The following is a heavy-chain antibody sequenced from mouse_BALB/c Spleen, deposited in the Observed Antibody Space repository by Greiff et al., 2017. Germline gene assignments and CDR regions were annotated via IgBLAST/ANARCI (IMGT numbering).Heavy chain of an antibody. Sequence: VQLKESGAELVRPGASVTLSCKASGYTFTDYEMHWVKQTPVHGLEWIGAIDPETGGTAYNQKFKGKATLTADKSSSTAYMELRSLTSEDSAVYYCTRSRDLRITYYFDYWGQGTTLTVSS. D-gene: IGHD2-4*01. CDR1: GYTFTDYE. CDR3: TRSRDLRITYYFDY. V-gene: IGHV1-15*01. J-gene: IGHJ2*01. CDR2: IDPETGGT.